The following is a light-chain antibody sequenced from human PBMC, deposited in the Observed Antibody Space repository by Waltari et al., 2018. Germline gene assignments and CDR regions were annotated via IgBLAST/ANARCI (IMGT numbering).Light chain of an antibody. V-gene: IGKV3-11*01. CDR2: SAS. CDR3: YQHSSGYFT. Sequence: LTQSPATLSLSPGERATLSCRASQSVSSNLAWYQQKHGQAPRLLIHSASSRATGIQDRFSGSGSGTEFTLTISSLEPEDVGVYHCYQHSSGYFTFGPGTKLDIK. CDR1: QSVSSN. J-gene: IGKJ3*01.